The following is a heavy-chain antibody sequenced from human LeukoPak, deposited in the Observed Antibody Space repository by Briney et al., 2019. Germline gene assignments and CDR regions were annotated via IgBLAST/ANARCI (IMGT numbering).Heavy chain of an antibody. D-gene: IGHD3-10*01. CDR3: ARGLELWFEGTGHWFDA. J-gene: IGHJ5*02. CDR1: GGSFRGYS. Sequence: PETLSLTCTVHGGSFRGYSWTWIRQPPGKGLEWIGEIDHSGSAKYNSSLKSRLTMSVDTSTNQVSLKLKSVTAADAAVYYCARGLELWFEGTGHWFDAWGQGTRVTVSS. V-gene: IGHV4-34*01. CDR2: IDHSGSA.